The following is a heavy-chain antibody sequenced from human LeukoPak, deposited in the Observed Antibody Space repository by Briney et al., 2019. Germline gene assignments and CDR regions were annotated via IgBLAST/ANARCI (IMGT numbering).Heavy chain of an antibody. J-gene: IGHJ4*02. CDR1: GFTFSSYA. D-gene: IGHD6-13*01. V-gene: IGHV3-30-3*01. Sequence: GGSLRLSCAASGFTFSSYAMHWVRQAPGKGLEWVAVISYDGSNKYYADSVKGRFTISRDNSKNTLYLQMNSLRAEDTAVYYCASARPQAGTLYYWGQGTLVTVSS. CDR3: ASARPQAGTLYY. CDR2: ISYDGSNK.